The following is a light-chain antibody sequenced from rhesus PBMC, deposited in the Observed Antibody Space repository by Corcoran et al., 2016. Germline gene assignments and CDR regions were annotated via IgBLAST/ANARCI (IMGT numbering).Light chain of an antibody. Sequence: DIQMTQSPSSLSASVGDRVTITCRASQDINKYVNWYQQKPGKAPQPLIYYSSILDAGVPSRFSGSGSGTYYTLTITGLQPEDVATYYCQQYDNSPLTFGGGTTVEIK. CDR1: QDINKY. V-gene: IGKV1-66*01. J-gene: IGKJ4*01. CDR3: QQYDNSPLT. CDR2: YSS.